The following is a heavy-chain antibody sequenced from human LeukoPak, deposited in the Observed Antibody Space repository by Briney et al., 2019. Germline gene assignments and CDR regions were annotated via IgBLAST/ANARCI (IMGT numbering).Heavy chain of an antibody. CDR2: IIPNNGDT. D-gene: IGHD3-22*01. J-gene: IGHJ5*02. CDR3: ARARERYYYDTSGYRPPFDP. Sequence: ASVKVSCKASGYIFTGYYMHWVRQAPGQGLEWMGWIIPNNGDTKYAQKFQGRVTMSRDTSISTAYMELSRLRSDDTALYYCARARERYYYDTSGYRPPFDPWGQGTLVTVSS. V-gene: IGHV1-2*02. CDR1: GYIFTGYY.